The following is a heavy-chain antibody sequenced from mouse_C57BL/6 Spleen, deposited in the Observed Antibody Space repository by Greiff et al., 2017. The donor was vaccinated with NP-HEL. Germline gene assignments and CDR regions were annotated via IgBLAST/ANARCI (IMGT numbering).Heavy chain of an antibody. Sequence: EVQLQQSGPELVKPGDSVKISCKASGYSFTGYFMNWVMQSHGKSLEWIGRLNPYNGDTFYNQKFKGKATLTVGKSSSTAHMELRSQTSEDSAVYYCARYGDYVAFAYWGQGTLVTVSA. CDR2: LNPYNGDT. D-gene: IGHD2-4*01. V-gene: IGHV1-20*01. CDR3: ARYGDYVAFAY. J-gene: IGHJ3*01. CDR1: GYSFTGYF.